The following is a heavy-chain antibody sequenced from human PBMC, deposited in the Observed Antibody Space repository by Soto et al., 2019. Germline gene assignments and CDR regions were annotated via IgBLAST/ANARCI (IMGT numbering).Heavy chain of an antibody. D-gene: IGHD3-22*01. V-gene: IGHV4-31*03. CDR1: GGSISSGDNY. CDR2: IYYSGST. Sequence: SETLSLTCTVSGGSISSGDNYWSWIRQHPGKGLEWIGYIYYSGSTYYNPSLRRRVTISVDTSKNQFSLKLSSVTAADSAVYYCASVRAESPYYYDTTGFDHWGQGSLVTVSS. CDR3: ASVRAESPYYYDTTGFDH. J-gene: IGHJ4*02.